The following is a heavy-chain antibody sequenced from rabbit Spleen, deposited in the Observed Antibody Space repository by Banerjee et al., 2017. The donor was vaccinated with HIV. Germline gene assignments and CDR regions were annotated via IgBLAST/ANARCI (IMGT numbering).Heavy chain of an antibody. CDR3: ARSINWANRALNL. Sequence: QQLVESGGGLVKPGASLTLTCKASGFDFSRGYDMCWVRQAPGKGLEWIGCIYTGNVKTYYASWAKGRFTISKTSSTTVTLQMTSLTVADTATYFCARSINWANRALNLWGQGTLVTVS. CDR2: IYTGNVKT. V-gene: IGHV1S40*01. D-gene: IGHD1-1*01. J-gene: IGHJ4*01. CDR1: GFDFSRGYD.